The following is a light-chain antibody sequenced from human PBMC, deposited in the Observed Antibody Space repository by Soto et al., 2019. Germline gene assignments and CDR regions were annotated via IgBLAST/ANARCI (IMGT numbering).Light chain of an antibody. CDR2: YNS. J-gene: IGLJ2*01. Sequence: QSVLTQPPSASGTPGQRVTISCSGSSSNIGSNPVNWYQQVPGTAPKVLIYYNSQRPAGVPDRFSGSKSGTSASLAISGLQSEDEADYYCAAWDDDSLNVTFGGGTKVTVL. CDR3: AAWDDDSLNVT. CDR1: SSNIGSNP. V-gene: IGLV1-44*01.